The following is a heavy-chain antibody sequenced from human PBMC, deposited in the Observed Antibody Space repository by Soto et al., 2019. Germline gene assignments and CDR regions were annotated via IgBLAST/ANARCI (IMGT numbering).Heavy chain of an antibody. CDR3: AREEPASRHHDY. V-gene: IGHV4-34*02. CDR2: VSHSGST. Sequence: QVQLQQWGAGLLKPSETLSLTCAVYGGSFSDYYWSWIRQTPEKGLEWIGEVSHSGSTTYNPSPKNRVTIAIDTSKNQFSLTLNSVTAADTAMYFCAREEPASRHHDYWGQGNLVTVSS. J-gene: IGHJ4*02. CDR1: GGSFSDYY. D-gene: IGHD1-26*01.